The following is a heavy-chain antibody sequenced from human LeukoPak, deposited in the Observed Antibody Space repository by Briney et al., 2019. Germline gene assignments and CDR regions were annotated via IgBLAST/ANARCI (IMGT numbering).Heavy chain of an antibody. CDR2: ITGGGTFT. J-gene: IGHJ3*02. V-gene: IGHV3-21*01. Sequence: GGSVRLSCEASGFSFSQHSMGWVRLAPGKGLEWVSSITGGGTFTFYADSVRGRFTVSRDNANNLLFLQLHSLRADDTAIYYCVTGDNPDYTWENHRLDAFDIWGQGTMVTVSP. CDR1: GFSFSQHS. D-gene: IGHD3-16*01. CDR3: VTGDNPDYTWENHRLDAFDI.